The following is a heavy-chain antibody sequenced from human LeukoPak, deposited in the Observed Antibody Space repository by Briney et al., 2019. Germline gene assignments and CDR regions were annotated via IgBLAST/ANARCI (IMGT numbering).Heavy chain of an antibody. CDR1: GFTFSSYS. V-gene: IGHV3-21*01. Sequence: GGPLRLSCAASGFTFSSYSMNWVRQAPGKGLEWVSSISSSSSYIYYADSVKGRFTISRDNAKNSLYLQMNSLRAEDTAVYYCARDVLRYFDWLSYGMDVWGQGTTVTVSS. CDR2: ISSSSSYI. J-gene: IGHJ6*02. CDR3: ARDVLRYFDWLSYGMDV. D-gene: IGHD3-9*01.